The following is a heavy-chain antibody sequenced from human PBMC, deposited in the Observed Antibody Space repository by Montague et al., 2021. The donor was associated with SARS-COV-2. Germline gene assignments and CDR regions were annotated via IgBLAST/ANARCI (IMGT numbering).Heavy chain of an antibody. J-gene: IGHJ6*02. V-gene: IGHV4-39*07. CDR2: IYYSGST. CDR3: ARVGRQELVPLCDMDV. CDR1: GGSISSSSYY. Sequence: SETLSLTCTVSGGSISSSSYYWGWIRQHPGKGLEWIGSIYYSGSTYYNPSLKSRVTISVDTSKNQFSLKLSSVTAADTAVYYCARVGRQELVPLCDMDVWGHGTPVTVSS. D-gene: IGHD6-13*01.